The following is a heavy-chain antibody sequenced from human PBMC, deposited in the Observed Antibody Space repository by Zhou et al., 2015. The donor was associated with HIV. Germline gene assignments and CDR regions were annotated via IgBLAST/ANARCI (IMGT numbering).Heavy chain of an antibody. V-gene: IGHV3-33*01. J-gene: IGHJ4*02. CDR3: ARDPQAPHYYDEGGFDY. D-gene: IGHD3-22*01. CDR2: IWNDGTTT. CDR1: GIIFSNYG. Sequence: QVQLVESGGDVVQPGRSLRLSCAASGIIFSNYGLHWVRQAPGKGLEWVAVIWNDGTTTYYADSVKGRFTISRDNSKNTLYLQMNSLRAEDTAVYYCARDPQAPHYYDEGGFDYWGQGTLVTVSS.